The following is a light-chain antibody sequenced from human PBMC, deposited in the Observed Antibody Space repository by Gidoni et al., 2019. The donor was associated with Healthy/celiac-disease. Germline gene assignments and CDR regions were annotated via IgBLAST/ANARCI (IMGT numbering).Light chain of an antibody. CDR3: SSYTSSSTLDVV. CDR1: SSDVGGYNY. V-gene: IGLV2-14*01. J-gene: IGLJ2*01. Sequence: QSALTQPASVSGSPGQSTTISCTGTSSDVGGYNYVSWYQQHPGKAPKLMIYDVSNRPSGVSNRFSGSKSGNTASLTISGLQAEDEADYYCSSYTSSSTLDVVFGGWTKLTVL. CDR2: DVS.